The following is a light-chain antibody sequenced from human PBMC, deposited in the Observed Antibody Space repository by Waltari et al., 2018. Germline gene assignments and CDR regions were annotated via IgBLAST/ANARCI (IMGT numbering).Light chain of an antibody. V-gene: IGLV8-61*01. J-gene: IGLJ3*02. CDR2: KGI. CDR1: SGSVSSTSY. Sequence: QTVVTQEPSLSVSPGGTVTLTCALSSGSVSSTSYPTWYQQTPGQPPRTLVYKGISRSSGVPDRCSGSNLGNTAALTITGAQADDESDYYCSMYMGSGVWVFGGGTKLTVL. CDR3: SMYMGSGVWV.